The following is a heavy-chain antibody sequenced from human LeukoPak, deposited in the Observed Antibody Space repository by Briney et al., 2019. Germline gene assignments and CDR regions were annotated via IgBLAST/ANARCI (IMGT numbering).Heavy chain of an antibody. CDR3: ARTCSSTSCYEF. J-gene: IGHJ4*02. CDR2: INHSGST. CDR1: GGSFSGYY. Sequence: SETLSLTCAVYGGSFSGYYWSWIRQPPGKGLEWIGEINHSGSTNYNPSLKSRVTISVDTSKNQFSLKLSSVTAADTVVYYCARTCSSTSCYEFWGQGTLVTVSS. D-gene: IGHD2-2*01. V-gene: IGHV4-34*01.